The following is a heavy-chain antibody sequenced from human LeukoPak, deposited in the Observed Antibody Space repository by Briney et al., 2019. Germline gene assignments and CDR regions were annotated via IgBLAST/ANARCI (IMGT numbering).Heavy chain of an antibody. CDR2: IYPGNSDT. V-gene: IGHV5-51*01. D-gene: IGHD6-13*01. J-gene: IGHJ4*02. CDR1: GCIFTTNW. CDR3: ARQAGSSWSPFDY. Sequence: GASLQISCKGSGCIFTTNWIGWVRQVPGKGLEWMGIIYPGNSDTTYSPSFEGQVTISADKSISTAYLQWSSLKASDTAIYYCARQAGSSWSPFDYWGQGTLVTVSS.